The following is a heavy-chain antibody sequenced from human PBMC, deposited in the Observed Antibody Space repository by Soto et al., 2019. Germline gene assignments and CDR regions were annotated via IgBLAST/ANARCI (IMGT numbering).Heavy chain of an antibody. V-gene: IGHV1-18*01. D-gene: IGHD4-17*01. CDR2: ISAYNGNT. Sequence: GASVKVSCKASGYTFTSYGISWVRQAPGQGLEWMGWISAYNGNTNYAQKLQGRVTMTTDTSTSTAYMELRSLRSDDTAVYYCARVWLAHDYGGNSNDYWGQGTLVTVSS. CDR3: ARVWLAHDYGGNSNDY. CDR1: GYTFTSYG. J-gene: IGHJ4*02.